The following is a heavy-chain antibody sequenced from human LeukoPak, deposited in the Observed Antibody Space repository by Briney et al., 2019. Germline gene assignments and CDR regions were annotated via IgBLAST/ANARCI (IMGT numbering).Heavy chain of an antibody. Sequence: GASVKVSCKGSGYTFTSYDINWVRQATGQGLEWMGWISAYNGNTNYAQKLQGRVTMTTDTSTSTAYMELRSLRSDDTAVYYCARDTPGYYYGSGSYYTCDYWGQGTLVTVSS. CDR2: ISAYNGNT. V-gene: IGHV1-18*01. J-gene: IGHJ4*02. CDR3: ARDTPGYYYGSGSYYTCDY. CDR1: GYTFTSYD. D-gene: IGHD3-10*01.